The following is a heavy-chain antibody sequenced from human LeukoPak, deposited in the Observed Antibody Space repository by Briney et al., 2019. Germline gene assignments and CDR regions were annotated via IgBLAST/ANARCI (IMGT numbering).Heavy chain of an antibody. CDR2: TNHSGST. D-gene: IGHD2-8*02. J-gene: IGHJ6*04. V-gene: IGHV4-34*01. CDR1: GGSFTDYN. Sequence: PSETLSLTCAVYGGSFTDYNWSWIRQPPGKVLEWNGETNHSGSTTYNPSLKSHVTISGDASKNQFTLNLSAVTAADTAVFYCATLQDYWLDVWGNGTTVTVSS. CDR3: ATLQDYWLDV.